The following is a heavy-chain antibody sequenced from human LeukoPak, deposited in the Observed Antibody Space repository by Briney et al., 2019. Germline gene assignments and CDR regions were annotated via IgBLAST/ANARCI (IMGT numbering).Heavy chain of an antibody. D-gene: IGHD1-26*01. V-gene: IGHV3-21*04. Sequence: GGSLRLSCAASGFTFSSYSMNWVRQAPGKGLEWVSSISSSSSYIYYADSVKGRFTISRDNAKNSLYLQMNSLRAEDTALYYCAKDIGSGSYLGFDYWGQGTLVTVSS. CDR3: AKDIGSGSYLGFDY. J-gene: IGHJ4*02. CDR1: GFTFSSYS. CDR2: ISSSSSYI.